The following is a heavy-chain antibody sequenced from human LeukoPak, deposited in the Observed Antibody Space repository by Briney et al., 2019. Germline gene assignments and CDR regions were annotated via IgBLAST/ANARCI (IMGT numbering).Heavy chain of an antibody. Sequence: ASVKVSCKASGYTFTSYGISWVRQAPGQGLEWIGWINPNSGGTNYAQKFQGRVTMTRDTSISTAYMELSRLRSDDTAVYYCARATYYDILTGPYFDYWGQGTLVTVSS. D-gene: IGHD3-9*01. CDR3: ARATYYDILTGPYFDY. V-gene: IGHV1-2*02. CDR1: GYTFTSYG. J-gene: IGHJ4*02. CDR2: INPNSGGT.